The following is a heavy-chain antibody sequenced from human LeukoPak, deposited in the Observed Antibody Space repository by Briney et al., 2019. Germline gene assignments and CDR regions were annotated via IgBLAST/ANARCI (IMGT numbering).Heavy chain of an antibody. CDR3: ARPQRPRTRITMVRGDAPDAFDI. D-gene: IGHD3-10*01. J-gene: IGHJ3*02. CDR2: INPSGGST. Sequence: ASVKVSCKASGYTFTSYYMHWVRQAPGQGLEWMGIINPSGGSTSYAQKFQGRVTMTRDMSTSTVYMELSSLRSEDTAAYYCARPQRPRTRITMVRGDAPDAFDIWGQGTMVTVSS. CDR1: GYTFTSYY. V-gene: IGHV1-46*01.